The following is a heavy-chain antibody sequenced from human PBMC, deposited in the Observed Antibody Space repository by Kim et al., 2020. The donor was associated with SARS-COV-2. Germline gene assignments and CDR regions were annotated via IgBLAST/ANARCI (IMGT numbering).Heavy chain of an antibody. D-gene: IGHD4-17*01. CDR3: ARHTDYGDYVDAFDV. V-gene: IGHV5-10-1*01. J-gene: IGHJ3*01. CDR1: GYNFNTYW. Sequence: GESLKISCQGSGYNFNTYWITWVRQMPGAGLESMGWIDPSDSYTNYSPAFEGHVTISADKSTSTAYLQWSSLKASDTAMYYCARHTDYGDYVDAFDVWGQ. CDR2: IDPSDSYT.